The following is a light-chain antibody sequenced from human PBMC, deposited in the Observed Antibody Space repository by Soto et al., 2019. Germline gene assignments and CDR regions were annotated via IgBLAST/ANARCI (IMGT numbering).Light chain of an antibody. V-gene: IGKV1-33*01. CDR2: DAY. J-gene: IGKJ3*01. CDR3: QQYGDLPFT. CDR1: QGISNS. Sequence: DIQMTQSPSSLSASIGDRVTITCQASQGISNSLNWFHHTPGKAPKLLIYDAYNLETGVTPRFSGGGSGTEFTYTISSLHPEDIGTYYCQQYGDLPFTFGPGTKVALK.